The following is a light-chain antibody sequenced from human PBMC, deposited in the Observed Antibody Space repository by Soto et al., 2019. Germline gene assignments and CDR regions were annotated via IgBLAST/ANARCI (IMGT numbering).Light chain of an antibody. CDR3: QHFGNSQYT. CDR1: QSVTSTY. Sequence: EIVLTQSPGTLSLSPGERATLSCRASQSVTSTYLAWYQQKPGQGPRLLIYGASSRATGIPDRFSGSGSGTEFSLTISRLEPEDFAVYYCQHFGNSQYTFGQGTKLEIK. J-gene: IGKJ2*01. CDR2: GAS. V-gene: IGKV3-20*01.